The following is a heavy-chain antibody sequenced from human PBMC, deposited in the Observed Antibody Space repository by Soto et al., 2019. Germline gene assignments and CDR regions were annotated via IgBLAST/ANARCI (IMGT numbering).Heavy chain of an antibody. J-gene: IGHJ6*02. CDR3: ATSVGIAPTGEDGMDV. Sequence: ASVKVSCKISGHTLTEFSIHWVRQAPGKGLEWMGGFDPEGGEAIYAQKWHGRVTVTEDTVTDTAYMELSSLKFEDTAVYYCATSVGIAPTGEDGMDVWGQGTSVTVSS. V-gene: IGHV1-24*01. D-gene: IGHD2-8*02. CDR1: GHTLTEFS. CDR2: FDPEGGEA.